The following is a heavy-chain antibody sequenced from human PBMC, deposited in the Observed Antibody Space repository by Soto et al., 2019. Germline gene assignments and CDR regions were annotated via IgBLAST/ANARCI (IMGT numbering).Heavy chain of an antibody. J-gene: IGHJ4*02. CDR1: GDSVSSNSAA. CDR2: TYYRSKWYN. CDR3: ARDRAFGTAAMYYFDD. V-gene: IGHV6-1*01. D-gene: IGHD2-2*01. Sequence: SQTLSLTCAISGDSVSSNSAAWNWIRQSPSRGLEWLGRTYYRSKWYNDYAVSVKSRITINPDTSKNQFSLQLNSVTPEDTAVYYCARDRAFGTAAMYYFDDWGQGTLVTVSS.